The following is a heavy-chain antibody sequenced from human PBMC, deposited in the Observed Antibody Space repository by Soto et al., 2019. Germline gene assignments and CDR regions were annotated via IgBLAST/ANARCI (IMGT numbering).Heavy chain of an antibody. CDR3: ARDVTESRSSWSDY. Sequence: PGGSLRLSCAASGFTVSSNYMSWVRQAPGKGLEWVSVIYGDGTTYYADSVKGRFTISRDTSKNTLYLQMNSLRAEDTAVYYCARDVTESRSSWSDYWGRGTLVTVSS. J-gene: IGHJ4*02. CDR2: IYGDGTT. CDR1: GFTVSSNY. D-gene: IGHD6-13*01. V-gene: IGHV3-66*01.